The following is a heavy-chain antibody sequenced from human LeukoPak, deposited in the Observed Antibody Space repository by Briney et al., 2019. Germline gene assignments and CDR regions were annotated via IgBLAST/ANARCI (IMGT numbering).Heavy chain of an antibody. D-gene: IGHD3-10*01. V-gene: IGHV3-23*01. CDR2: ISGSGGST. Sequence: GGSLRLSCATSGFTFSSYAMSWVRQAPGKGLEWVSGISGSGGSTHYADSVKGRFTISRDNSKNTLYLQMNSLRAEDTAVYYCAKAGDPAYYFDYWGQGTLVTVSS. J-gene: IGHJ4*02. CDR1: GFTFSSYA. CDR3: AKAGDPAYYFDY.